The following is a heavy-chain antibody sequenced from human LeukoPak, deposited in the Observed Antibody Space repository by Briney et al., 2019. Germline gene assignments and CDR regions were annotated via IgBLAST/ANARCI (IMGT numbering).Heavy chain of an antibody. V-gene: IGHV4-39*07. J-gene: IGHJ4*02. D-gene: IGHD1-26*01. Sequence: KPSETLSLTCSVSGGSLTSGTYYWGWIRQPPGQGLEWIGNMHYSGSTYYNPSLNGRVTMSLDESSNQLSLKLTSVTAADTAIYYCSRESGAFCPFGYWGQGTLVIVPS. CDR2: MHYSGST. CDR3: SRESGAFCPFGY. CDR1: GGSLTSGTYY.